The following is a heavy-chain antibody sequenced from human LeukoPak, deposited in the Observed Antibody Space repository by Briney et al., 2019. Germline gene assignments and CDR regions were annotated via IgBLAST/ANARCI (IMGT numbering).Heavy chain of an antibody. Sequence: ASVKVSCKASGYTFTSYDINWMRQATGQGLEWMGWMNPNSGNTGYAQKFQGRVTMTRNTSISTAYMELSRLRSDDTAVYYCASTDFWSGYYSPLDAFDIWGQGTMVTVSS. CDR2: MNPNSGNT. CDR1: GYTFTSYD. V-gene: IGHV1-8*01. J-gene: IGHJ3*02. D-gene: IGHD3-3*01. CDR3: ASTDFWSGYYSPLDAFDI.